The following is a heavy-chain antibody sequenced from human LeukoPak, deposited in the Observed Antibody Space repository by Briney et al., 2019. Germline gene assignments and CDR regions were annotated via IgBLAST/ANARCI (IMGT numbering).Heavy chain of an antibody. V-gene: IGHV3-33*01. CDR3: ARDRISSLYYFDY. J-gene: IGHJ4*02. CDR2: IWYDGNNK. CDR1: GFTFDNYH. Sequence: PGRSLRLSCSASGFTFDNYHLHWVRQAPGKGLEWVALIWYDGNNKYYADSVKGRFTISRDNSKNTLYLQMNSLRAEDTAVYYCARDRISSLYYFDYWGQGTLVTVSS. D-gene: IGHD6-13*01.